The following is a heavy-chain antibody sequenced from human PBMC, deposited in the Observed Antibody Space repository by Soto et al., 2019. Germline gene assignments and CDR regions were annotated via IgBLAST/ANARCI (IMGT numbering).Heavy chain of an antibody. V-gene: IGHV4-34*01. CDR1: GGSFSGYY. Sequence: TLSLTCAVYGGSFSGYYWSWIRQPPGKGLEWIGEINHSGSTNYNPSLKSRVTISVDTSKNQFSLKLSSVTAADTAVYYCARGGQQLVSDYWGQGTLVTVSS. CDR3: ARGGQQLVSDY. D-gene: IGHD6-13*01. J-gene: IGHJ4*02. CDR2: INHSGST.